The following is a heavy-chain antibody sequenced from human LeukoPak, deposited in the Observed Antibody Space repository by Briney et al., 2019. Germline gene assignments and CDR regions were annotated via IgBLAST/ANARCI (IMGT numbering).Heavy chain of an antibody. D-gene: IGHD2-15*01. CDR3: AREVVSIPSYFDS. J-gene: IGHJ4*02. Sequence: PGGSLRLSCAASGFTFSSYWMSWVRQAPGKGLEWVANIKQDGSEKYYVDSVKGRFTISRDNAKNSLYLQMNSLRAEDTAVYYCAREVVSIPSYFDSWGQGTLVTVSS. CDR1: GFTFSSYW. V-gene: IGHV3-7*03. CDR2: IKQDGSEK.